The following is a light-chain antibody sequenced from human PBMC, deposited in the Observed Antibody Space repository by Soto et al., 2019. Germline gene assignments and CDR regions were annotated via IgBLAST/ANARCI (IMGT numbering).Light chain of an antibody. V-gene: IGKV3-20*01. Sequence: EIVLTQSPGTLSLSPGERATLSCRASQSVSSSYLAWYQQKPGQAPRLLIYGASSRATGIPDRFSGSGSGTDFTRTIRRLEPEDFAVYYCQQYGSSPFLTFGGATKVEIK. CDR3: QQYGSSPFLT. J-gene: IGKJ4*01. CDR2: GAS. CDR1: QSVSSSY.